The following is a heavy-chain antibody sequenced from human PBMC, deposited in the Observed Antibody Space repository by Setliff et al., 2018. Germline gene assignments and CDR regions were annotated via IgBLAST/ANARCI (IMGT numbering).Heavy chain of an antibody. CDR3: TRDYGFCSGGSYSYYGMDV. CDR1: VYTLTELS. CDR2: INAGIGNT. V-gene: IGHV1-2*02. D-gene: IGHD2-15*01. J-gene: IGHJ6*02. Sequence: GASVKVSCKVSVYTLTELSRHWVRQAPGQRLEWMGWINAGIGNTKYSQKFQGRVTMTRDKSISTAYMDLSRLRSDDTAVYYCTRDYGFCSGGSYSYYGMDVWGQGTTVTVSS.